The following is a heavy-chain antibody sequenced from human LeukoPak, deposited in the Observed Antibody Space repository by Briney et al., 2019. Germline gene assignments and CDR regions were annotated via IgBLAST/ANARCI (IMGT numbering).Heavy chain of an antibody. V-gene: IGHV3-53*01. Sequence: GGSLRLSCAASGFTVSSNYMSWVRQAPGKGLEWVSVIYSGGSTYYADSVKGRFTISRDNSKNTLYLQMNSLRAEDTAVYYCARGQSDFWSGQMGYWGQGTLVTVSS. CDR1: GFTVSSNY. CDR3: ARGQSDFWSGQMGY. CDR2: IYSGGST. J-gene: IGHJ4*02. D-gene: IGHD3-3*01.